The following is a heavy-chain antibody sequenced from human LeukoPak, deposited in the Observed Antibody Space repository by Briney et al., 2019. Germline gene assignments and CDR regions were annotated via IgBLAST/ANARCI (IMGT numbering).Heavy chain of an antibody. CDR2: ISGSGGST. J-gene: IGHJ4*02. CDR1: GFTFSSYA. V-gene: IGHV3-23*01. CDR3: AKAEDSSGYSLVDY. D-gene: IGHD3-22*01. Sequence: PGGSLRLSCAASGFTFSSYAMSWVRQAPGKGLEWVSAISGSGGSTYYADSVKGRFTISRDNSKNTLYLQMNSLRAEDTALYYCAKAEDSSGYSLVDYWGQGTLVTVSS.